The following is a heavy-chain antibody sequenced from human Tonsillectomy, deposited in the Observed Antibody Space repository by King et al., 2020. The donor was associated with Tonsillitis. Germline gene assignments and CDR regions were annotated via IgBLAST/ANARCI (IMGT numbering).Heavy chain of an antibody. CDR3: ATQQQLAYYYYYGMAV. CDR1: GYSFTSYW. CDR2: LDPSDSYT. V-gene: IGHV5-10-1*03. Sequence: QLVQSGAEVKKPGESLRISCKGSGYSFTSYWISWVRQMPGKGLEWMGRLDPSDSYTNYSPSFQGNVAIPADKSISTAYRQWSSLKASDTSMYYCATQQQLAYYYYYGMAVWGQETTVTVSS. D-gene: IGHD6-13*01. J-gene: IGHJ6*02.